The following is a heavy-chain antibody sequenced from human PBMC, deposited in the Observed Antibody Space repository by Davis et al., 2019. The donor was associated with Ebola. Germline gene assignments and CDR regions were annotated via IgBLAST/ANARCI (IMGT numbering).Heavy chain of an antibody. CDR2: ISAYNGNT. D-gene: IGHD2-2*01. J-gene: IGHJ6*02. CDR3: ARVLCSTTSCFEGYNYGMDV. Sequence: ASSVTVSCKASGYTFTSYGFSWVRQAPGQGLEWMGWISAYNGNTNYVQKLQDRVTMTTDTSTSTAYMELRSLRSDDTAVYYCARVLCSTTSCFEGYNYGMDVWGQGTTVTVSS. CDR1: GYTFTSYG. V-gene: IGHV1-18*01.